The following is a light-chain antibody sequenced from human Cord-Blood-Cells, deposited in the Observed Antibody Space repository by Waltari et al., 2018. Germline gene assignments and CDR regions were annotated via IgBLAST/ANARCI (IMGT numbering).Light chain of an antibody. Sequence: IVMTHSPATLSVSPGERATLSCRASQRVSSNLSGYQQKLGQAPTLLIYCASTSATGIPARFSGSGSGTEFTRTISSLQSEDFAVYYCQQYNNWPPGTFGQGTKVEIK. CDR3: QQYNNWPPGT. CDR2: CAS. V-gene: IGKV3-15*01. J-gene: IGKJ1*01. CDR1: QRVSSN.